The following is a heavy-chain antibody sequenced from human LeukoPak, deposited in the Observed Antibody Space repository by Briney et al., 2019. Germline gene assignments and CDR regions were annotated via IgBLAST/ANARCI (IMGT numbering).Heavy chain of an antibody. Sequence: GGSLRLSCAASGFTFSSYSMNWVRQAPGKGVECVANIKQDGSETHYVDSVKGRFTISRDNGRNSMYLQMNSLRAEDTAVYYCARDRYYFGSGSYPWYFDLWGRGTLVTVSS. D-gene: IGHD3-10*01. CDR1: GFTFSSYS. J-gene: IGHJ2*01. CDR2: IKQDGSET. V-gene: IGHV3-7*01. CDR3: ARDRYYFGSGSYPWYFDL.